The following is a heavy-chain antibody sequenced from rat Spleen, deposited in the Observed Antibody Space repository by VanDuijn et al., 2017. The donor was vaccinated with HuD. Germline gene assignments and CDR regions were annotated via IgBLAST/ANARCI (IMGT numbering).Heavy chain of an antibody. CDR2: ISYDGGST. D-gene: IGHD1-9*01. Sequence: EVQLVESGGGLVQPGRSMKLSCAASGFTFSSFPMAWVRQAPTKGLEWVATISYDGGSTYYRDSVKGRFTISRDNAKNTLFLQMDSLRSEDTATYYCARRHYGYTDYFDYWGQGVMVTVSS. J-gene: IGHJ2*01. V-gene: IGHV5-46*01. CDR3: ARRHYGYTDYFDY. CDR1: GFTFSSFP.